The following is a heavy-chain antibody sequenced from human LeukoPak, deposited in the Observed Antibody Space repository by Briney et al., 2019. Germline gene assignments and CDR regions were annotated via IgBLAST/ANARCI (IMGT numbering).Heavy chain of an antibody. CDR2: IQYDGSNE. CDR3: AKDRCSNGVGCYYYYMDV. V-gene: IGHV3-30*02. D-gene: IGHD2-8*01. J-gene: IGHJ6*03. Sequence: GGSLRLSCAASRFTFSSYGMHWVRQAPGKGLEWVAYIQYDGSNEQYADSVKGRFSISRDSSKNILYLQMNSLRAEDTAVYYCAKDRCSNGVGCYYYYMDVWGKGTTVTVSS. CDR1: RFTFSSYG.